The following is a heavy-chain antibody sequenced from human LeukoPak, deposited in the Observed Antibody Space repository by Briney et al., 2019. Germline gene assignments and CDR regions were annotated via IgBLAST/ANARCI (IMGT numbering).Heavy chain of an antibody. V-gene: IGHV1-69*13. CDR1: GGTFSSYA. Sequence: SVKVSCKASGGTFSSYAISWVRQAPGQGLEWMGGIIPIFGTANYAQKFQGGVTITADESTSTAYMELSSLRSEDTAVYNCAKAPQYDYYNYMDVWGKGTTVTVSS. CDR3: AKAPQYDYYNYMDV. J-gene: IGHJ6*03. CDR2: IIPIFGTA.